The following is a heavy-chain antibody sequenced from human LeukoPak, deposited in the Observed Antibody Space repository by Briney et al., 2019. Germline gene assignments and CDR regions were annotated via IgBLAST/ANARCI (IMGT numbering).Heavy chain of an antibody. CDR3: AKHFLVFHGRAYFFHY. V-gene: IGHV3-23*01. J-gene: IGHJ4*02. D-gene: IGHD2-21*01. Sequence: GGSLRLSCAASGXTFSNYAVSWVRQAPGKGLEWVSGISGSGSTTNYADSVKGRFTISRDNPKNTLHLEMSSLRGEDTAVYFCAKHFLVFHGRAYFFHYWRQGILLTVSS. CDR1: GXTFSNYA. CDR2: ISGSGSTT.